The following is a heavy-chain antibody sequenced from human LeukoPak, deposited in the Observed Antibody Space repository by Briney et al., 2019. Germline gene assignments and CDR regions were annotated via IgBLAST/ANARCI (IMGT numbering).Heavy chain of an antibody. Sequence: SETLSLTCTVSGGSISSYYWSWIRQPAGKGLEWIGRIYTSGSTNYNPSLKSRVTMSVDTSKNQFSLKLSSVTAADTAVYYCAREVPEGFWSGYYNAGDYYYYYYMDVWGKGTTVTVSS. D-gene: IGHD3-3*01. CDR2: IYTSGST. V-gene: IGHV4-4*07. CDR1: GGSISSYY. CDR3: AREVPEGFWSGYYNAGDYYYYYYMDV. J-gene: IGHJ6*03.